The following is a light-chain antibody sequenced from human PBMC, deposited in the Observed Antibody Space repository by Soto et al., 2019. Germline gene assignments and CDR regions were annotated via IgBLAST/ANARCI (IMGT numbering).Light chain of an antibody. CDR1: QSVTSSY. CDR2: GAS. CDR3: QQYGSSPGT. V-gene: IGKV3-20*01. Sequence: EIVLTQSPGTLSLSPGERATLSCRASQSVTSSYLAWYQQRPGQAPRLLISGASSRATGIPDRFSGSGSGTDFTLTISRLEPEDFGVYHCQQYGSSPGTFGQGTKLEIK. J-gene: IGKJ2*01.